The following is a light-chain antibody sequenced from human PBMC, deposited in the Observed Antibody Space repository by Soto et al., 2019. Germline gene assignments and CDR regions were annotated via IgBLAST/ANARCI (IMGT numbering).Light chain of an antibody. V-gene: IGKV3-20*01. Sequence: EIVLTQSPGTLSLSPGERATLSCRASQSVSSSYLAWYQQKPGQAPRLLIYGASSRATGIPDRFSGSGSGTDFTLTISRLEPEDFAVYDCQQYGSSPEYTFVQGTKLEIK. J-gene: IGKJ2*01. CDR1: QSVSSSY. CDR3: QQYGSSPEYT. CDR2: GAS.